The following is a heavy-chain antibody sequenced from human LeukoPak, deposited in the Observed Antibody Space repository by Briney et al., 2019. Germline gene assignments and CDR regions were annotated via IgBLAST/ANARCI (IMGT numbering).Heavy chain of an antibody. CDR2: IYYSGST. Sequence: SETLSLTCTVPGASVSSASYWTWIRQPPGKGLEWIGYIYYSGSTYYNPSLKSRVTISVDTSKNQFSLKLSSVTAADTAVYYCARGLLHDYGDYVADAFDIWGQGTMVTVSS. CDR3: ARGLLHDYGDYVADAFDI. D-gene: IGHD4-17*01. J-gene: IGHJ3*02. V-gene: IGHV4-30-4*01. CDR1: GASVSSASY.